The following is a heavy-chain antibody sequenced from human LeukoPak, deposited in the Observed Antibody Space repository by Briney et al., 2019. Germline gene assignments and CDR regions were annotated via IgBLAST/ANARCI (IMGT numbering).Heavy chain of an antibody. CDR2: IYYSGST. J-gene: IGHJ6*03. D-gene: IGHD3-10*01. CDR3: ARHVLLWFGEYYYYYYYMDV. Sequence: SETLSLTCAVSGASISGSGYYWGWIRQPPGKGLEWIGNIYYSGSTYYNASLQSRVTISIDTSKNQFSLKLSSVTAADTAVYYCARHVLLWFGEYYYYYYYMDVWGKGTTVTISS. CDR1: GASISGSGYY. V-gene: IGHV4-39*01.